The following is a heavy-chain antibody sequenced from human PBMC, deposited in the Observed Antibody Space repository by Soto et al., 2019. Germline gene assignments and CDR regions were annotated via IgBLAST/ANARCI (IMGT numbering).Heavy chain of an antibody. CDR2: ISYDGSNK. Sequence: GGSLRLSCAASGFTFSSYAMHWVRQAPGKGLEWVAVISYDGSNKYYADSVKGRFTISRDNSKNTLYLQMNSLRAEDTAVYYCAREAAAGTWVDYWGQGTLVTVSS. J-gene: IGHJ4*02. CDR3: AREAAAGTWVDY. V-gene: IGHV3-30-3*01. CDR1: GFTFSSYA. D-gene: IGHD6-13*01.